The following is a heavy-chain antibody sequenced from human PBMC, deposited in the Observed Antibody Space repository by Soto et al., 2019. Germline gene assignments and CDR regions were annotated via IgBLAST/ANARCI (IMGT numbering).Heavy chain of an antibody. Sequence: QVQLQQWGAGLLKASETLSLTCAVVGDSLRGQSWNWIRQSPGKGLEWIGELDQSGGTNYNPSLKSRAIISDDASKNQFSLTLTSVRAADTAVYYCAREDSYGWSGESLDVWGQGTTVTVSS. V-gene: IGHV4-34*01. CDR2: LDQSGGT. CDR1: GDSLRGQS. J-gene: IGHJ6*02. D-gene: IGHD6-19*01. CDR3: AREDSYGWSGESLDV.